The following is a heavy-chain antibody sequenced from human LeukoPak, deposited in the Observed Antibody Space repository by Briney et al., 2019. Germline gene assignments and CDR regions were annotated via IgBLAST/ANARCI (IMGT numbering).Heavy chain of an antibody. D-gene: IGHD3-3*01. V-gene: IGHV3-30*18. J-gene: IGHJ4*02. Sequence: GRSLRLSCAASGFTFSSYGMHWVRQAPGKGLEWVAVISYDGSNKYYADSVKGRFTISRDNSKNTLYLQMNSLRAEDTAVCYCAKDLYDFWSGYGSNFDYWGQGTLVTVSS. CDR1: GFTFSSYG. CDR3: AKDLYDFWSGYGSNFDY. CDR2: ISYDGSNK.